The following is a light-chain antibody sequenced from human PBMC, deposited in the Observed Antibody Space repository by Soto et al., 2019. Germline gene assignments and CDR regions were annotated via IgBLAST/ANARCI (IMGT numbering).Light chain of an antibody. CDR3: QQYGDSPLT. CDR1: QTVTSAY. V-gene: IGKV3D-20*01. CDR2: AAS. Sequence: EIVLTQSPATLSLSPGERATLSCEASQTVTSAYLAWYQHKPGLAPRLLIYAASSRAAGIPGRFSGSGSGTDFTLTIRGLEPEDSAVYYCQQYGDSPLTFGGGTKVEIK. J-gene: IGKJ4*01.